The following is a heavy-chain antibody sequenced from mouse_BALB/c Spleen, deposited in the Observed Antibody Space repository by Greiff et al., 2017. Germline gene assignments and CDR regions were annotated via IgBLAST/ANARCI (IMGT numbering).Heavy chain of an antibody. CDR1: GFTFSSYG. D-gene: IGHD3-2*02. V-gene: IGHV5-6*02. CDR3: ARRGGYEAMDY. Sequence: EVNLVESGGDLVKPGGSLKLSCAASGFTFSSYGMSWVRQTPDKRLEWVATISSGGSYTYYPDSVKGRFTISRDNAKNTLYLQMSSLKSEDTAMYYCARRGGYEAMDYWGQGTSVTVSS. J-gene: IGHJ4*01. CDR2: ISSGGSYT.